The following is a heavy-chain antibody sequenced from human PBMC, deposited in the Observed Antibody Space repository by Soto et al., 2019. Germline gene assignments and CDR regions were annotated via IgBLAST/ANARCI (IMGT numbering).Heavy chain of an antibody. J-gene: IGHJ5*02. CDR2: IYYSGTT. CDR1: GGSISCYY. D-gene: IGHD2-21*01. Sequence: SETLSLTCTVSGGSISCYYWSLIRQPPGKGLEWIGYIYYSGTTSYNPSLKSRVTISVDTSKNQFSLKLSSVTAADTAIYYCAREEDSIPSYFDPWGQGALVTVSS. CDR3: AREEDSIPSYFDP. V-gene: IGHV4-59*01.